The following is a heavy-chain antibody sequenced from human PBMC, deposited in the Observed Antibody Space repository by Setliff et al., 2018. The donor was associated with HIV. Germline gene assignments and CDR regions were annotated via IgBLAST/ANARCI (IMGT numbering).Heavy chain of an antibody. CDR3: VRVAGFSSSWFGY. J-gene: IGHJ4*02. CDR1: GFTFSNFA. D-gene: IGHD6-13*01. CDR2: ISIGSGGAI. V-gene: IGHV3-21*01. Sequence: GGSLRLSCAASGFTFSNFAMSWVRQAPGRGLEWVSSISIGSGGAIDYADSVQGRFSISRDNSKNSLYLQMNSLRVEDTAVYYCVRVAGFSSSWFGYWGQGTLVTVSS.